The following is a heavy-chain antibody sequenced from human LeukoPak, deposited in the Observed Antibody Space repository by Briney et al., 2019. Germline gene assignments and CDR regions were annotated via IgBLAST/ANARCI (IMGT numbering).Heavy chain of an antibody. CDR2: IYYSGST. V-gene: IGHV4-39*01. CDR3: ARQMVRGVTPDY. D-gene: IGHD3-10*01. CDR1: GASISRSSYY. Sequence: PSETRSLTCTVSGASISRSSYYWGWIRQPPGKGLEWIGRIYYSGSTYYNPSLKSRVTISVDTSKNQFSLKLSSVTAADTALYYCARQMVRGVTPDYWGQGTLVTGSS. J-gene: IGHJ4*02.